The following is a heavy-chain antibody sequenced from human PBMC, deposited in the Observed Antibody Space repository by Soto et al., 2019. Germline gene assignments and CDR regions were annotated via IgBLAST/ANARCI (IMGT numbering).Heavy chain of an antibody. CDR2: ISYDGSNK. Sequence: GGSLRLSCAASGFTFSSYGMHWVRQAPGKGLEWVAVISYDGSNKYYADSVKGRFTISRDNSKNTLYLQMNSLRAEDTAVYYCAKDTLVVVTASNWFDPWGQGTLVTVSS. D-gene: IGHD2-21*02. V-gene: IGHV3-30*18. CDR1: GFTFSSYG. J-gene: IGHJ5*02. CDR3: AKDTLVVVTASNWFDP.